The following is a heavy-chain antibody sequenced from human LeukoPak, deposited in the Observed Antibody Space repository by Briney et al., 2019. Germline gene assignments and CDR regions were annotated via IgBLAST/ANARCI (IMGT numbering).Heavy chain of an antibody. J-gene: IGHJ4*02. D-gene: IGHD3-22*01. Sequence: ASVKVSCKASGYTFTSYYMHWVRQAPGQGLEWMGIINPSGGSTGYAQKFQGRVTMTRDTSISTAYMELSRLRSDDTAVYYCARGGRYYDTEFDYWGQGTLVTVSS. CDR2: INPSGGST. CDR1: GYTFTSYY. V-gene: IGHV1-46*01. CDR3: ARGGRYYDTEFDY.